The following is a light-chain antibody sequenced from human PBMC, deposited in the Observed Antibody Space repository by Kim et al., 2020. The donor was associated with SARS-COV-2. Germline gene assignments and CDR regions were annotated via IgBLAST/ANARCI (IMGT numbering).Light chain of an antibody. Sequence: GPSLSLSPTGASRDIGGYDYVSWYQHHPGKAPKLTIYEVRKRPSGVPDRFSCSKSGNTASLTVSGLQAEDEADYYCGSYAGSNNYVFGTGTKVTVL. J-gene: IGLJ1*01. V-gene: IGLV2-8*01. CDR3: GSYAGSNNYV. CDR2: EVR. CDR1: SRDIGGYDY.